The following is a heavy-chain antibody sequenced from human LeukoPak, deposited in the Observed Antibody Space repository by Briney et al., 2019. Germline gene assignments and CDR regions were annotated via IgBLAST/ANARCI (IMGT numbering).Heavy chain of an antibody. Sequence: SETLSLTCTVSGGYISSSSYYWGWLRQPPGKGLEWIGSIYYSGSTYYNPSLKSRVTISVDTSKNQFSLKLSSVTAADTAVYYCTRGLSGSYYGYYYYYMDVWGKGTTVTVSS. CDR2: IYYSGST. V-gene: IGHV4-39*01. D-gene: IGHD1-26*01. CDR1: GGYISSSSYY. J-gene: IGHJ6*03. CDR3: TRGLSGSYYGYYYYYMDV.